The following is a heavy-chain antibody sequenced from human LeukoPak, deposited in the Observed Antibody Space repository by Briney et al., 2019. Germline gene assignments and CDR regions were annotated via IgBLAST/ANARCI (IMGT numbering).Heavy chain of an antibody. CDR3: ARDSITMVRGVIISRHFDY. J-gene: IGHJ4*02. V-gene: IGHV3-48*04. CDR2: ISSSGSTI. CDR1: GFTFSSYS. Sequence: PGGSLRLSCAASGFTFSSYSMNWVRQAPGKGLEWVSYISSSGSTIYYADSVKGRSTISRDNAKNSLYLQMNSLRAEDTAVYYCARDSITMVRGVIISRHFDYWGQGTLVTVSS. D-gene: IGHD3-10*01.